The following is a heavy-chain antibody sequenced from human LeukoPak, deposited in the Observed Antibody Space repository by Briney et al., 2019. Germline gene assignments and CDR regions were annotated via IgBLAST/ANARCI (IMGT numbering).Heavy chain of an antibody. CDR1: GGSISSSSYY. CDR3: ARPLNSYGDYGS. J-gene: IGHJ4*02. CDR2: IYYSGST. V-gene: IGHV4-39*07. Sequence: SETQSLTCTVSGGSISSSSYYWGWIRQPPGKGLEWIGSIYYSGSTYYNPSLKSRVTISVDTSKNQFSLNLRSVTAADTAVYYCARPLNSYGDYGSWGQGTLVTVSS. D-gene: IGHD4-17*01.